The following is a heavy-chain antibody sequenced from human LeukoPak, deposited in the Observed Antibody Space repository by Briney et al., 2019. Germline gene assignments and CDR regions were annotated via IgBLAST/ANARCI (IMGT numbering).Heavy chain of an antibody. Sequence: PSETLSLTSTVSGDSISNYYWSWIRQPAGKGLQWIGRIYTSGSTNYNPSLKSRVTMSVDTSKNQFSLKLSSVTAADTAVYYCARGGYYGSGNDFRFDPWGQGTLVTVSS. CDR2: IYTSGST. D-gene: IGHD3-10*01. CDR3: ARGGYYGSGNDFRFDP. CDR1: GDSISNYY. J-gene: IGHJ5*02. V-gene: IGHV4-4*07.